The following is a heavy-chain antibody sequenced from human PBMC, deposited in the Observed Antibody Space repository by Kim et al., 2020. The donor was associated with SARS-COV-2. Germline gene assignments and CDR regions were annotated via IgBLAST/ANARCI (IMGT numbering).Heavy chain of an antibody. D-gene: IGHD1-26*01. CDR2: VYSNGDT. Sequence: GGSLRLSCAASGFTVRNNYMNWVRQAPGKGPEWVSVVYSNGDTYYADSVKGRFTISRDISKNTLYLQMNSLKTEDTAVYYCAIGGVGPLCDGRGYFDSWG. CDR3: AIGGVGPLCDGRGYFDS. J-gene: IGHJ4*03. V-gene: IGHV3-53*01. CDR1: GFTVRNNY.